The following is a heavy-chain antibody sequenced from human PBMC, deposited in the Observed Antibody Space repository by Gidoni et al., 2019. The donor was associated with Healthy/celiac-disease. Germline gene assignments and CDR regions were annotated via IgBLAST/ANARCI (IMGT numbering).Heavy chain of an antibody. CDR1: GGTFSSYA. J-gene: IGHJ4*02. Sequence: QVQLVQSGAEVKKPGSSVKVSCKASGGTFSSYAISWVRQAPGQGLEWMGGIIPIFGTANYAQKFQGRVTITADESTSTAYMELSSLRSEDTAVYYCARMYYYDSSGYVKRLYYFDYWGQGTLVTVSS. D-gene: IGHD3-22*01. CDR3: ARMYYYDSSGYVKRLYYFDY. V-gene: IGHV1-69*01. CDR2: IIPIFGTA.